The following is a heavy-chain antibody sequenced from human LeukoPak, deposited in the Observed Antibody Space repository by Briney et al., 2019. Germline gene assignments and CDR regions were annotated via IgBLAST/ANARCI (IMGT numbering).Heavy chain of an antibody. CDR2: IRYDGINK. J-gene: IGHJ4*02. CDR1: GFTVSSNY. Sequence: PGGSLRLSCAASGFTVSSNYMSWVRQAPGKGLEWLAFIRYDGINKYYADSVKGRFTISRDNSKNTLYLQMNSLRAEDTAVYYCAKDSLTGTGPYYFDCWGQGTLVTVSS. CDR3: AKDSLTGTGPYYFDC. D-gene: IGHD3-9*01. V-gene: IGHV3-30*02.